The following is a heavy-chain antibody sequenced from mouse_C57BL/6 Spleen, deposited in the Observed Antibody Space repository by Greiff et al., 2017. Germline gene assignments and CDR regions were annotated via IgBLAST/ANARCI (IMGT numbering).Heavy chain of an antibody. CDR2: IYPGDGDT. D-gene: IGHD3-2*02. J-gene: IGHJ2*01. V-gene: IGHV1-82*01. CDR3: ARNQLRLPFGY. CDR1: GYAFSSSW. Sequence: VQLQESGPELVKPGASVKISCKASGYAFSSSWMNWVKQRPGKGLEWIGRIYPGDGDTNYNGKFKGKATLTADKSSSTAYMQLSSLTSEDSAVYFCARNQLRLPFGYWGQGTTLTVSS.